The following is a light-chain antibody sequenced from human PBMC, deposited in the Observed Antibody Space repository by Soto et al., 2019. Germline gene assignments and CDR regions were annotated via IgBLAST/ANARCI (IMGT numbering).Light chain of an antibody. CDR3: EQAGSFPIT. V-gene: IGKV1-12*01. Sequence: DIQMTQSPSSVSASVGDRFTITCRASQNIWRLLAWYQQKPGKXPEXXIYDASSLQSGVPPRFSGSGSGTDFTITISSLQPEDFETYDCEQAGSFPITFGQGTRLEIK. CDR2: DAS. J-gene: IGKJ5*01. CDR1: QNIWRL.